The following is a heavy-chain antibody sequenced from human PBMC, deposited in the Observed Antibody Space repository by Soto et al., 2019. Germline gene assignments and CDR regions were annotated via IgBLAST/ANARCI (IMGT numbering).Heavy chain of an antibody. D-gene: IGHD2-2*01. CDR2: IYYSGST. CDR3: AIDCSSTSCYPSGFDY. CDR1: GGSISSSSYY. V-gene: IGHV4-39*02. Sequence: LSETLSLTCTVSGGSISSSSYYWGWIRQPPGKGLEWIGSIYYSGSTYYNPSLKSRVTISVDTSKNQFSLNLSSVTAADTAVYYCAIDCSSTSCYPSGFDYWGQGTLVTVSS. J-gene: IGHJ4*02.